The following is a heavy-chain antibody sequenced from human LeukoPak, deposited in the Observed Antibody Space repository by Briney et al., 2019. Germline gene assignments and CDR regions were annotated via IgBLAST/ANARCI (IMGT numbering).Heavy chain of an antibody. CDR2: IHERGST. J-gene: IGHJ5*02. D-gene: IGHD6-6*01. CDR3: ARAFRPSNSWFDP. V-gene: IGHV4-38-2*01. Sequence: SETLSLTCGVSGHSFSSDSFWGWVRQPPGQGLEWIGSIHERGSTFYNPPLKSRVTISIDTSKNQFSLNVNSVTAADTAVYYCARAFRPSNSWFDPWGQGTVVTVSS. CDR1: GHSFSSDSF.